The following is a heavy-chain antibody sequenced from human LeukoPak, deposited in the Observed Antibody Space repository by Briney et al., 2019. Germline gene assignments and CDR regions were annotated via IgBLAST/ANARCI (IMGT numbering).Heavy chain of an antibody. D-gene: IGHD6-13*01. J-gene: IGHJ6*03. CDR1: GGSISSSSYY. Sequence: SETLSLTCTVSGGSISSSSYYWGWIRQPPGKGLEWIGSIYYSGSTYYNPSLKSRVTISVDTSKNQFSLKLSSVTAADTAVYYCARHGIAAAGTKGYYYYYIDVWGKGTTVTVSS. V-gene: IGHV4-39*01. CDR2: IYYSGST. CDR3: ARHGIAAAGTKGYYYYYIDV.